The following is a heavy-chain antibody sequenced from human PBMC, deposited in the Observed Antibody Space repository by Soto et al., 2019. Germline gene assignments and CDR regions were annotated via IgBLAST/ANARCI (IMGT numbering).Heavy chain of an antibody. J-gene: IGHJ4*02. D-gene: IGHD2-2*01. CDR2: ISYDGSNK. CDR1: GFTFSSYA. CDR3: ARGPSSLTRFDY. V-gene: IGHV3-30-3*01. Sequence: GGSLRLSCAASGFTFSSYAMHWVRQAPGKGLEWVAVISYDGSNKYYADSVRGRFTISRDNSKNTLYLQMNSLRAEDTAVYYCARGPSSLTRFDYWGQGTLVTVSS.